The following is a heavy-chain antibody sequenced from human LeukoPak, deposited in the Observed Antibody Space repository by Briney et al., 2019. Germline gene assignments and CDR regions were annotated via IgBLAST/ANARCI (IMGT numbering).Heavy chain of an antibody. CDR1: GFTFTAYL. V-gene: IGHV3-30-3*01. D-gene: IGHD3-22*01. CDR3: VRESEYYFDHSASFDY. J-gene: IGHJ4*02. CDR2: MSSDGNAI. Sequence: GGSLRLSCAASGFTFTAYLIHWVRQAPGKGVEWVAVMSSDGNAIFYADSVKGRFTISRDNSKNTLYLQMNSLRAEDTAVYYCVRESEYYFDHSASFDYWGQGTLVTVSS.